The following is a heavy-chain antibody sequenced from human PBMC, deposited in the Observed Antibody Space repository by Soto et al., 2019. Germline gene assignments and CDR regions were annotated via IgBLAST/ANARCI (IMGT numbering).Heavy chain of an antibody. J-gene: IGHJ4*02. V-gene: IGHV4-34*01. CDR1: GGSFSGYY. D-gene: IGHD1-7*01. CDR2: INHSGST. CDR3: ARGGLGLPFDY. Sequence: SETLSLTCAVYGGSFSGYYWSWIRQPPGKGLEWIGEINHSGSTNYNPSLKSRVTISVDTSKNQFSLKLSSVTAADTAVYYCARGGLGLPFDYWGQGTLVTVSS.